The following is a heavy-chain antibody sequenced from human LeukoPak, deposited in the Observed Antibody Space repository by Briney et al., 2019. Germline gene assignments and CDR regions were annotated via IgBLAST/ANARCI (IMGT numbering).Heavy chain of an antibody. V-gene: IGHV4-38-2*02. Sequence: SETLSLTCTVSGYSTSSGYYWGWIRQPPGKGLEWIGSIYHSGSTYYNPSLKSRVTISVDASKNQFSLKLSSVTAADTAVYYCASSGSYFQADYWGQGTLVTVSS. J-gene: IGHJ4*02. CDR1: GYSTSSGYY. CDR2: IYHSGST. CDR3: ASSGSYFQADY. D-gene: IGHD3-10*01.